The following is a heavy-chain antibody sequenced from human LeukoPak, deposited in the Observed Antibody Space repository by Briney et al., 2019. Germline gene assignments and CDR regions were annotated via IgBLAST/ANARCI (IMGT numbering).Heavy chain of an antibody. CDR1: GFTFSSYA. CDR2: ISYDGSNK. CDR3: AREVDLLLYGDYRSYFDY. D-gene: IGHD4-17*01. V-gene: IGHV3-30*04. J-gene: IGHJ4*02. Sequence: PGGSLRLSCAASGFTFSSYAMHWARQAPGKGLEWVAVISYDGSNKYYADSVKGRFTISRDNSKNTLYLQMNSLRAEDTAVYYCAREVDLLLYGDYRSYFDYWGQGTLVTVSS.